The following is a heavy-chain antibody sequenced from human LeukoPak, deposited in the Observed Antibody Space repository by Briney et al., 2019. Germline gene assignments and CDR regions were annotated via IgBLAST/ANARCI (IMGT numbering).Heavy chain of an antibody. J-gene: IGHJ3*02. Sequence: KPSETLSLTCAVYGGSFSGYYWSWIRQPPGKWLEWIGEINHSGSTNYNPSLKSRVTISVDTSKNQFSLKLSSVTAADTAVYYCARRYYDILTGYSDAFDTWGQGTMVTVSS. CDR1: GGSFSGYY. CDR3: ARRYYDILTGYSDAFDT. V-gene: IGHV4-34*01. D-gene: IGHD3-9*01. CDR2: INHSGST.